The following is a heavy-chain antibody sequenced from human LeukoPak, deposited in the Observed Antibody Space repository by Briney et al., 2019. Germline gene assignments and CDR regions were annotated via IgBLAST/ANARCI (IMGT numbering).Heavy chain of an antibody. J-gene: IGHJ4*02. CDR3: ARIGRVGGYYFDH. V-gene: IGHV4-59*01. CDR2: IYYTGST. Sequence: PSETLSLTCSVSGGSINNYYWIWIRQPPGKGLEWIVYIYYTGSTNYNPSLKSRVTVSVDTPKNQFSLKLRSVTAADTAVYYCARIGRVGGYYFDHWGQGTLVTVSS. CDR1: GGSINNYY. D-gene: IGHD3-16*01.